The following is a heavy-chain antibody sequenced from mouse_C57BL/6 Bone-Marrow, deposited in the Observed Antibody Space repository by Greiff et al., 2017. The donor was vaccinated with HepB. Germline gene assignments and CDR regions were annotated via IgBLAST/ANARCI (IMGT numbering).Heavy chain of an antibody. CDR1: GFNIKDDY. J-gene: IGHJ2*01. CDR3: TYYYGRGNRFDY. V-gene: IGHV14-4*01. CDR2: IDPENGDT. D-gene: IGHD1-1*01. Sequence: VQLQQSGAELVRPGASVKLSCTASGFNIKDDYMHWVKQRPEQGLEWIGWIDPENGDTEYASKFQGKATITADTSSNTAYLQLSSLTSEDTAVYYCTYYYGRGNRFDYWGQGTTLTVSS.